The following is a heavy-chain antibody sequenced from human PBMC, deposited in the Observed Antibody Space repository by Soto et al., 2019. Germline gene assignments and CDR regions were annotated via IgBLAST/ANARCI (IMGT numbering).Heavy chain of an antibody. D-gene: IGHD2-8*01. CDR2: IFSSEHF. CDR3: ARLHCTNPGCVPLDP. Sequence: SETLSLTCVGVSFGTYYWSWIRQPPGKGLEWLGYIFSSEHFKYNPSLKSRLTISVDPSKNHVSLRLTSVTAADTAVYYCARLHCTNPGCVPLDPWGHGTLVTVSS. V-gene: IGHV4-59*01. J-gene: IGHJ5*02. CDR1: VSFGTYY.